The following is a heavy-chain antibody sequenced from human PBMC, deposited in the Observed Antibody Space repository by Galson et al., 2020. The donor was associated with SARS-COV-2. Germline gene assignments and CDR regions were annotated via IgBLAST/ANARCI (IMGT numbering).Heavy chain of an antibody. Sequence: GESLKLSCAASGFTFSSYSMNWVRQAPGKGLEWFSSISSSSYIYYADSVKGRFTISRDNAKNSLYLQMNSLRAEDTAVYYCARDLRPLYYYDSSGYLDYWCQGTLVTVSS. D-gene: IGHD3-22*01. CDR2: ISSSSYI. CDR3: ARDLRPLYYYDSSGYLDY. J-gene: IGHJ4*02. V-gene: IGHV3-21*01. CDR1: GFTFSSYS.